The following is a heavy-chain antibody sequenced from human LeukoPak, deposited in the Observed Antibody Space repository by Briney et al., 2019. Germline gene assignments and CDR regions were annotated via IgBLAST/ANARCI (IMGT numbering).Heavy chain of an antibody. Sequence: GASVKVSCKASGYTFTNYAIHWVRQAPGQRLEWMGWINAGNGNTKYSQKFQGRVTITRDTSASTAYMELSSLRSEDTAVYYCARAVAGMNLLDYWGQGTLVTVSS. D-gene: IGHD6-19*01. CDR3: ARAVAGMNLLDY. V-gene: IGHV1-3*01. J-gene: IGHJ4*02. CDR2: INAGNGNT. CDR1: GYTFTNYA.